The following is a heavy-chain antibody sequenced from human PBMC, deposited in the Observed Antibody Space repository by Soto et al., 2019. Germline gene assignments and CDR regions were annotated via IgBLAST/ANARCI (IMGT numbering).Heavy chain of an antibody. CDR1: GFTFSTYS. CDR2: ITGSGTTI. Sequence: GGSLRLSCVASGFTFSTYSMNWVRQAPGKGLEWISYITGSGTTIFYADSVKGRFTISRDNARNSLYLQMNSLRAEDTAVYYCAKEDDFWSGYRLFDYWGQGTLVTVSS. CDR3: AKEDDFWSGYRLFDY. V-gene: IGHV3-48*01. J-gene: IGHJ4*02. D-gene: IGHD3-3*01.